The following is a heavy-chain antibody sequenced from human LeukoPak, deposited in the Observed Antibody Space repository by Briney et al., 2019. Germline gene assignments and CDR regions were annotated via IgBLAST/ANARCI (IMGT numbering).Heavy chain of an antibody. J-gene: IGHJ6*02. CDR2: IYHSGST. D-gene: IGHD3-10*01. Sequence: SETLSLACTVSGGSISSGGYSWSWIRQPPGKGLEWIGYIYHSGSTYYNPSLKSRVTISVDRSKNQFSLKLSSVTAADTAVYYCARERHYTMDVWGQGTTVTVSS. CDR1: GGSISSGGYS. CDR3: ARERHYTMDV. V-gene: IGHV4-30-2*01.